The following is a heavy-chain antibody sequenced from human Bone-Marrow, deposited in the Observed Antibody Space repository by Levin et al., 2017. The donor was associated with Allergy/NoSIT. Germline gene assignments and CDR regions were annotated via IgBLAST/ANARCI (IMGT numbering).Heavy chain of an antibody. Sequence: SETLSLTCTVSGGSISSGGYYWSWIRQHPGKGLEWIGYIYYSGSTYYNPSLKSRVTISVDTSKNQFSLKLSSVTAADTAVYYCARGHSASSWYSWFDPWGQGTLVTVSS. CDR3: ARGHSASSWYSWFDP. CDR2: IYYSGST. V-gene: IGHV4-31*03. CDR1: GGSISSGGYY. D-gene: IGHD6-13*01. J-gene: IGHJ5*02.